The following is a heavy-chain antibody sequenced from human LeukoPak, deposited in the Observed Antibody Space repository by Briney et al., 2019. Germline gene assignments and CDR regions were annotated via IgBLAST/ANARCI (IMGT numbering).Heavy chain of an antibody. J-gene: IGHJ6*02. CDR3: TRVGPSPAEDYYYYYGMDV. CDR1: GFTSGAYA. V-gene: IGHV3-49*04. CDR2: IRRKAYGGTT. Sequence: GGSLRLSCTASGFTSGAYAMSWVRQAPGKGLEWVGFIRRKAYGGTTEYAASVKGRFTISRDDSKSIAYLQMNSLKTEDTAVYYCTRVGPSPAEDYYYYYGMDVWGQGTTVTVSS.